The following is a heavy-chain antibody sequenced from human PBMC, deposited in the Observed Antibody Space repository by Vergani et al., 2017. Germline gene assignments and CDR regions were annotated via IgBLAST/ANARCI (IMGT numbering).Heavy chain of an antibody. CDR2: ISWNSGSI. Sequence: EVQLVESGGGLVKPGGSLRLSCAASGFTFDDYAMHWVRQAPGKGLEWVSGISWNSGSIGYADSVKGRFTISRDNAKNSLYLQMNSLRAEDTALYYCAKDRVYDYYYYYMDVWGKGTTVTVSS. D-gene: IGHD2/OR15-2a*01. CDR1: GFTFDDYA. CDR3: AKDRVYDYYYYYMDV. V-gene: IGHV3-9*01. J-gene: IGHJ6*03.